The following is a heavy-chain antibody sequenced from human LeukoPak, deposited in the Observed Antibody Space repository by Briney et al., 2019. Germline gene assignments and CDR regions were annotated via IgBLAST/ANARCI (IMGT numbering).Heavy chain of an antibody. CDR3: ARGADSTGYTASYDAFDI. CDR2: IYYSGST. V-gene: IGHV4-59*01. CDR1: GGSISSYY. D-gene: IGHD3-22*01. Sequence: SETLSLTCTVSGGSISSYYWSWIRQPPGKGLEWIGYIYYSGSTNYNPSLKSRVTISVDTSKNQFSLKLSSVTAADTAVYYCARGADSTGYTASYDAFDIWGQGTMVTVSS. J-gene: IGHJ3*02.